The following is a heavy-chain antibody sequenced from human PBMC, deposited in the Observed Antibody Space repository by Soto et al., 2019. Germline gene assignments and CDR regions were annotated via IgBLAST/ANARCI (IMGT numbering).Heavy chain of an antibody. Sequence: EVQLLESGGGLEPPGGSLRLSCVTSGFTFTSYGMSWVRQAPGKGLEWVSAISGSSDTYYPDSVKGRFTIPRDNSRGTLYLQMNSLRAEDTAVYYCATYGGDSGGYEYFQRWGQGCLVTVSS. D-gene: IGHD4-17*01. J-gene: IGHJ1*01. CDR2: ISGSSDT. CDR1: GFTFTSYG. CDR3: ATYGGDSGGYEYFQR. V-gene: IGHV3-23*01.